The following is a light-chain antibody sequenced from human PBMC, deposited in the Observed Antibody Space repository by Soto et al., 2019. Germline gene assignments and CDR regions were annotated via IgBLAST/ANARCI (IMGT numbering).Light chain of an antibody. V-gene: IGKV3-20*01. J-gene: IGKJ1*01. CDR2: ATS. CDR1: QTVNSR. Sequence: EIVLTQSPATLSSSPGERATLSCRASQTVNSRLAWFQQRPGQAPRLLIFATSRRATDIPDRFSGSGSGTDFTLAIRRLEPEDFAVYYCHQFGYSPRTFGQGTKVE. CDR3: HQFGYSPRT.